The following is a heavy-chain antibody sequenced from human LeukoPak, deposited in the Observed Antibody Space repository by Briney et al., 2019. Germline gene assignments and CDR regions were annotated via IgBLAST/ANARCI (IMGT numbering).Heavy chain of an antibody. J-gene: IGHJ4*01. CDR2: IRYVGTNK. D-gene: IGHD6-19*01. Sequence: PGGSLRLSCAASGFTFSSYGMDWVRQAPGKGLEWVAFIRYVGTNKYYADSVKGRFTISRDNSKNTLYLQMNSLRAEDTAVYYCAKEYSSCWHGDYWGQGTTVTVSS. CDR3: AKEYSSCWHGDY. V-gene: IGHV3-30*02. CDR1: GFTFSSYG.